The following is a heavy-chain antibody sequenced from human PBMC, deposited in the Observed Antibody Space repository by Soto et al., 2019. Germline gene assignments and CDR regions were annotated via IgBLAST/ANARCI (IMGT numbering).Heavy chain of an antibody. D-gene: IGHD3-3*01. J-gene: IGHJ6*02. CDR2: INPSGGST. CDR3: ARDITIFGVVTLSHYYGMDV. V-gene: IGHV1-46*01. CDR1: GGTFTSYY. Sequence: ASVKVSCKASGGTFTSYYMHWVRQAPGQGLEWMGIINPSGGSTSYAQKFQGRVTMTRDTSTSTVYMELSSLRSEDTAVYYCARDITIFGVVTLSHYYGMDVWGQGTTVTVSS.